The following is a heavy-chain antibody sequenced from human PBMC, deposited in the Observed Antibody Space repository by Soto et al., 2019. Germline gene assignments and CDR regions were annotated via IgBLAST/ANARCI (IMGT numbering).Heavy chain of an antibody. CDR3: ARGPYGGDPHDY. D-gene: IGHD2-21*02. J-gene: IGHJ4*02. CDR2: INHSGST. V-gene: IGHV4-34*01. Sequence: QVQLQQWGAGLLKPSETLSLTCAVYGGSFSGYYWSWIRQPSWKGLEWIGEINHSGSTNYNPSLKSRVTISVDTSKTHFSLKLSSVTAADTAVYYCARGPYGGDPHDYWGQGTLVTVSS. CDR1: GGSFSGYY.